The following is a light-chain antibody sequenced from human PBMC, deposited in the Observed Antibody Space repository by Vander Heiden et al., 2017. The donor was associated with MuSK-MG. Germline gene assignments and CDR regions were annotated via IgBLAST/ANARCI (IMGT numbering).Light chain of an antibody. CDR2: AAS. V-gene: IGKV1-39*01. Sequence: DIQMTQSPSSLSASVGDRVTITCRASQSISSYLNWYQQKPGKAPKLLIYAASSLQSGVPSRFSGSGSGTDFTLTISSLQPEDFATYYCQQSDSTLGTFGQGTKLXIK. J-gene: IGKJ2*01. CDR1: QSISSY. CDR3: QQSDSTLGT.